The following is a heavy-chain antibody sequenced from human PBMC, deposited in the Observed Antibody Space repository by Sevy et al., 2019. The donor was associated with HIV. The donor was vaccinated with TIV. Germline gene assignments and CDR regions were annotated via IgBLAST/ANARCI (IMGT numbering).Heavy chain of an antibody. J-gene: IGHJ3*02. Sequence: GGSLRLSCAASGFTFSNAWMSWVRQAPGKGLEWVSTIYGSGGATYYADSVKGRFTISRDNSKNTLYLQMNSLRTEDSAVYYCAGGRYDSSGSFDAFDIWGQGTMVTISS. CDR1: GFTFSNAW. V-gene: IGHV3-23*01. D-gene: IGHD3-22*01. CDR3: AGGRYDSSGSFDAFDI. CDR2: IYGSGGAT.